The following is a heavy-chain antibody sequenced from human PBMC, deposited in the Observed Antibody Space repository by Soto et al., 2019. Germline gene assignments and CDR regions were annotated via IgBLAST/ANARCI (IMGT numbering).Heavy chain of an antibody. CDR3: ASLDWGSGSLGYYYGMDV. V-gene: IGHV1-3*01. CDR2: INAGNGNT. Sequence: ASVKVSCKASGYTFTSYAMHWVRQAPGQRLEWMGWINAGNGNTKYSQKFQGRVTITRDTSASTAYMELSSLRSEDTAVYYCASLDWGSGSLGYYYGMDVWGQGTTVTVSS. J-gene: IGHJ6*02. CDR1: GYTFTSYA. D-gene: IGHD3-10*01.